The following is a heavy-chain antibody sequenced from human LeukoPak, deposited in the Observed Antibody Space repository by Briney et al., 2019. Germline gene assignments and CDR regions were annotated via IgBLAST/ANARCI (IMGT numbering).Heavy chain of an antibody. J-gene: IGHJ6*03. CDR1: GGTFSSYA. CDR2: IIPIFGTA. V-gene: IGHV1-69*05. CDR3: ARNSPDSSDYYISYYSYMDV. Sequence: SVKVSCKASGGTFSSYAISWVRQAPGQGLEWMGGIIPIFGTANYAQKFQGRVTMTRDMSTSTVYMELSSLRSEDTAVYYCARNSPDSSDYYISYYSYMDVWGKGTTVTVSS. D-gene: IGHD3-22*01.